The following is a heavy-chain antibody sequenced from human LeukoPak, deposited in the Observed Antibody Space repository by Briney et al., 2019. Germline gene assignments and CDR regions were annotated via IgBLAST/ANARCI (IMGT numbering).Heavy chain of an antibody. V-gene: IGHV3-7*01. Sequence: GGSLRLSCAASGFTFSSYWMSWVRQAPGKGLEWVAKIKQDGSEKYYVDSVKGRFTISRDNAKNSLYLQMNSLRAEDTAVYYCARPQSSLWFGELSYYFDYWGQGTLVTVSS. D-gene: IGHD3-10*01. J-gene: IGHJ4*02. CDR2: IKQDGSEK. CDR3: ARPQSSLWFGELSYYFDY. CDR1: GFTFSSYW.